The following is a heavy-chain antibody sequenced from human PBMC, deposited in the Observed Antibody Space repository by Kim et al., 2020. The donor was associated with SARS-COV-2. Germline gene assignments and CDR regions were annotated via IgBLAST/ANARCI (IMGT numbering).Heavy chain of an antibody. J-gene: IGHJ1*01. D-gene: IGHD3-16*02. Sequence: SVKVSCKASGGTFSSYAISWVRQAPGQGLEWMGGIIPIFGTANYAQKFQGRVTITADESTSTAYMELSSLRSEDTAVYYCARNIVFRAGGYFQHWGQGTLVTVSS. CDR2: IIPIFGTA. V-gene: IGHV1-69*13. CDR1: GGTFSSYA. CDR3: ARNIVFRAGGYFQH.